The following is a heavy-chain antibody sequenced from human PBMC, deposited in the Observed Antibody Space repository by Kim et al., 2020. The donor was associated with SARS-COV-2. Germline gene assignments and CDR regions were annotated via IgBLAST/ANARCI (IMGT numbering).Heavy chain of an antibody. CDR3: AKDIQSSIAALYYYYGMVV. D-gene: IGHD6-6*01. CDR2: IWYDGSNK. CDR1: GFTFSSYG. J-gene: IGHJ6*02. Sequence: GGSLRLSCAASGFTFSSYGMHWVRQAPGKGLEWVAVIWYDGSNKYYADSVKGRFTISRDNSKNTLYLQMNSLRAEDTAVYYCAKDIQSSIAALYYYYGMVVWGQGTTVTVSS. V-gene: IGHV3-33*06.